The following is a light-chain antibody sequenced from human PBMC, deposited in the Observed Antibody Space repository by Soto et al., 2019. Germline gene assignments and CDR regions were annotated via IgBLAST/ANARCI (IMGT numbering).Light chain of an antibody. V-gene: IGLV2-14*03. CDR2: DVS. CDR3: RSYTTSSTRV. CDR1: SSDVGAYIQ. J-gene: IGLJ1*01. Sequence: QSVLTQPASVSGSPGQSITISCTGTSSDVGAYIQVSWYQQHPGKAPKVMIYDVSSRTSGVSNRFSGSKSGNTAFLTISGLQAEVEADYYCRSYTTSSTRVFGTGTKLTVL.